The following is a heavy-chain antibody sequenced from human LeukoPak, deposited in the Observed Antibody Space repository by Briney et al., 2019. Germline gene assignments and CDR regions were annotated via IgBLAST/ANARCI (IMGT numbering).Heavy chain of an antibody. J-gene: IGHJ3*02. V-gene: IGHV1-18*01. CDR1: GYTFTSYG. CDR2: ISGYNGNT. D-gene: IGHD2-21*01. Sequence: ASVKVSCKASGYTFTSYGISWVRQAPGQGLEWMGWISGYNGNTNYAQNLQGRVTMTTDTSTSTAYMELRSLRSDDTAVYYCARVIRRAWRAFDIWGQGTMVTVSS. CDR3: ARVIRRAWRAFDI.